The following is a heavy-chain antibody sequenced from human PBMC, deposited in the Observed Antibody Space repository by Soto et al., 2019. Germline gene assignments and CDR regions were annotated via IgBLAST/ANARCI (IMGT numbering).Heavy chain of an antibody. V-gene: IGHV1-18*01. D-gene: IGHD3-9*01. CDR2: ISAYNGNT. CDR1: GYTSTSYG. J-gene: IGHJ5*02. CDR3: ARDLRYFDWFHGWFDP. Sequence: ASVKVSCKASGYTSTSYGISWVRQAPGQGLEWMGWISAYNGNTNYAQKLQGRVTMTTDTSTSTAYMELRSLRSDDTAVYYCARDLRYFDWFHGWFDPWGQGTLVTVSS.